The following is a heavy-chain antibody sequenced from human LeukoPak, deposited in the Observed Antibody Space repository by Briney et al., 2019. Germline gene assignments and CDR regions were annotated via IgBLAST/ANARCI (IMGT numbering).Heavy chain of an antibody. CDR3: ARHLSGRGSGWPLRPHRLEEYNWFDP. CDR2: IIPIFGTA. V-gene: IGHV1-69*06. J-gene: IGHJ5*02. D-gene: IGHD6-19*01. CDR1: GGTFSSYA. Sequence: GASVKVSCKASGGTFSSYAISWVRQAPGQGLEWMGGIIPIFGTANYAQKFQGRVTITADKSISTAYLQWSSLKASDTAMYYCARHLSGRGSGWPLRPHRLEEYNWFDPWGQGTLVTVSS.